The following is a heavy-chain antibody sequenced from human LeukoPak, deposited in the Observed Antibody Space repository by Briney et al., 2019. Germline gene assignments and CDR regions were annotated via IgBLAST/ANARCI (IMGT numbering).Heavy chain of an antibody. CDR2: ISYDGSNK. D-gene: IGHD1-1*01. CDR3: AKGQLPPHYNYYGMDV. V-gene: IGHV3-30*18. Sequence: GGSLRPSCAASGFTFSSYGMHWVRQAPGKGLEWVAVISYDGSNKYYADSVKGRFTISRDNSKNTLYLQMNSLRAEDTAVYYCAKGQLPPHYNYYGMDVWGQGTTVTVSS. J-gene: IGHJ6*02. CDR1: GFTFSSYG.